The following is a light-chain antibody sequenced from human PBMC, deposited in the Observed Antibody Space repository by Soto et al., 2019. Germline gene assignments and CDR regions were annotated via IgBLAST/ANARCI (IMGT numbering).Light chain of an antibody. CDR2: AAS. J-gene: IGKJ5*01. CDR3: QQNSRPTPIR. Sequence: NQMTLSPSSRAAYGKDIVTGSFRASQSIANYLNWYQQKPVKAPKLLIYAASTLQSGVPSKFSGSGFGTDFTLTIRSSQPDDFATHYCQQNSRPTPIRFAQGTRLEIK. V-gene: IGKV1-39*01. CDR1: QSIANY.